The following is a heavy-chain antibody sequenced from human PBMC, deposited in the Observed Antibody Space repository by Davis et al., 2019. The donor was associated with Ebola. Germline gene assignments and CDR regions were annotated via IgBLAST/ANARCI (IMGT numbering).Heavy chain of an antibody. CDR3: AKDRRGYNSAADY. CDR1: GFTFSTYA. Sequence: GGSLRLSCAASGFTFSTYAMSWVRQAPGRGPEWVSGIGSDGINKDYADSVKGRFTISRDNSKNTLYLQMNSLRADDTAVYYCAKDRRGYNSAADYWGQGTLVTVSS. CDR2: IGSDGINK. D-gene: IGHD5-24*01. V-gene: IGHV3-23*01. J-gene: IGHJ4*02.